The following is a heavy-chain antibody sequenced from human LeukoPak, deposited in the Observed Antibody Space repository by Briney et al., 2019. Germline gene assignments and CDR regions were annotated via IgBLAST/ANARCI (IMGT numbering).Heavy chain of an antibody. CDR1: GFTFTTYG. Sequence: GGSLRLSCAASGFTFTTYGMNWVRQAPGKGLEWVSGIIPSGHTTYYADSVRGRFTISRDNSRNTVYLQMNSLRAEDTAVYYCAKVLEGDWTLPPFTLGYWGQGTLVTVSP. V-gene: IGHV3-23*01. CDR3: AKVLEGDWTLPPFTLGY. CDR2: IIPSGHTT. D-gene: IGHD3-3*01. J-gene: IGHJ4*02.